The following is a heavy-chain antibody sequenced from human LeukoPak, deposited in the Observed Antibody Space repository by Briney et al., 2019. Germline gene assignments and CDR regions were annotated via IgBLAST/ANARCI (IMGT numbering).Heavy chain of an antibody. CDR1: GGSFSGFY. CDR3: ARVVVPAADLHYFDY. J-gene: IGHJ4*02. Sequence: KPSETPSLTCAVYGGSFSGFYWSWIRQPPGKGLEWIGEINHSGSNNYNTSLKSRVTISVDTSKKQFSLKLSSVTAADTAVYYCARVVVPAADLHYFDYWGQGTLVTVSS. V-gene: IGHV4-34*01. CDR2: INHSGSN. D-gene: IGHD2-2*01.